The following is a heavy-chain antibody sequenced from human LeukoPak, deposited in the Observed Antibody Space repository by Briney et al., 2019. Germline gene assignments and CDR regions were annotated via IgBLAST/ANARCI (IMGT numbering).Heavy chain of an antibody. Sequence: ASVKVSCKASGYTFTGYYMHWVRQAPGQGLEWMGWINPNSGGTNYAQKFQGRVTMTRDTSISTAYMELSRLRSDDTAVYYCARSYDILTGFTPYWSYWGQGTLVTVSS. D-gene: IGHD3-9*01. CDR2: INPNSGGT. CDR1: GYTFTGYY. V-gene: IGHV1-2*02. J-gene: IGHJ4*02. CDR3: ARSYDILTGFTPYWSY.